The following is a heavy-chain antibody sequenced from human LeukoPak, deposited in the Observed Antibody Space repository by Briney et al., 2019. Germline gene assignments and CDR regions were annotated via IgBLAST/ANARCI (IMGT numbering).Heavy chain of an antibody. V-gene: IGHV4-39*02. CDR3: VRELVGAPWRVDY. CDR2: IFHTSIP. CDR1: DGSISNSSFY. J-gene: IGHJ4*02. Sequence: SETLSLTCTVSDGSISNSSFYWGWIRQPPGKGLEWIGSIFHTSIPYQSSSFKNRLHMSVDTSKNQFSLKLTSVTAADTAVYYCVRELVGAPWRVDYWGPGTLVAVS. D-gene: IGHD1-26*01.